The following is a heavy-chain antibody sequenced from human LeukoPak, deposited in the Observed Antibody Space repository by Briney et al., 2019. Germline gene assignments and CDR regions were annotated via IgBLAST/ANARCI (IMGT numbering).Heavy chain of an antibody. J-gene: IGHJ4*01. D-gene: IGHD6-13*01. CDR3: ATSQGSWPDYFDY. Sequence: GGSLRLSCAASGFTFSSNWMNWVRQAPGKGLVWVSFISSSSSYIYYADSVKGRFTISRDNAKNSLFLQMNSLRAEDTAVYYCATSQGSWPDYFDYWGQGTLVTVSS. CDR2: ISSSSSYI. V-gene: IGHV3-21*01. CDR1: GFTFSSNW.